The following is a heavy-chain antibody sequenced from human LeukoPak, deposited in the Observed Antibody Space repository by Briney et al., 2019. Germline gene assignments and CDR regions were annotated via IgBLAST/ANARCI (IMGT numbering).Heavy chain of an antibody. CDR2: IYYSGST. Sequence: SETLSLTCAVYGGSFSGYYWSWIRQPPGKGLEWIGSIYYSGSTYYNPSLKSRVTISVDTSKNQFSLKLSSVTAADTAVYYCARQKTDDYGDYIFFDYWGQGTLVTVSS. J-gene: IGHJ4*02. D-gene: IGHD4-17*01. CDR3: ARQKTDDYGDYIFFDY. V-gene: IGHV4-34*01. CDR1: GGSFSGYY.